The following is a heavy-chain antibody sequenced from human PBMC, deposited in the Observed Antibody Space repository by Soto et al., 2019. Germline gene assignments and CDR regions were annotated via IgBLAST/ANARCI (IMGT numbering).Heavy chain of an antibody. CDR2: IYYSGST. CDR1: GGSISSGGYY. J-gene: IGHJ4*02. CDR3: ARSGTGVYDSSGYFDY. Sequence: SETLSLTCTVSGGSISSGGYYWSWIRQHPGKGLEWIGYIYYSGSTYYNPSLKSRVTISVDTSKNQFSLKLSSVTAADTAVYYCARSGTGVYDSSGYFDYWGQGTLVTVSS. V-gene: IGHV4-31*03. D-gene: IGHD3-22*01.